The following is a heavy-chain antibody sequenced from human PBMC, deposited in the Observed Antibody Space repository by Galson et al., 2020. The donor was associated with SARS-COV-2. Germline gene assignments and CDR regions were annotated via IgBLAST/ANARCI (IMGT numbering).Heavy chain of an antibody. D-gene: IGHD3-10*01. CDR2: INHSGSS. J-gene: IGHJ6*02. CDR1: GESFRGNY. CDR3: AKRNESVWFGQLLLPNYNDGMDV. Sequence: SETLSLTCAVYGESFRGNYWTWIRQPPGKGLEWIGEINHSGSSNYNPSLKSRVTMSVETSKNQFSLKLSSLTAADTGVYYCAKRNESVWFGQLLLPNYNDGMDVWGPRTTVTVSS. V-gene: IGHV4-34*01.